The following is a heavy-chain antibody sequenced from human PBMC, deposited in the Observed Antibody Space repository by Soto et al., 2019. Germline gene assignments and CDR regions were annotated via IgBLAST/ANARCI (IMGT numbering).Heavy chain of an antibody. CDR1: GGSISSYY. CDR3: ARGSNYGGNYPFDY. Sequence: SETLSLTCTVSGGSISSYYWSWIRQPPGKGLEWIGYIYYSGSTNYNPSLKSRVTISVDTSKNQFSLKLSSVTAADTAVYYCARGSNYGGNYPFDYWGQGTLVTVSS. V-gene: IGHV4-59*01. D-gene: IGHD4-17*01. J-gene: IGHJ4*02. CDR2: IYYSGST.